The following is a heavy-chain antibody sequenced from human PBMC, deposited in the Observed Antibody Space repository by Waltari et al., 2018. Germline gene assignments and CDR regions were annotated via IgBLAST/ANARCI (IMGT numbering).Heavy chain of an antibody. CDR2: IKQDGSEK. CDR3: ARVRVAAAAHDY. V-gene: IGHV3-7*01. CDR1: GFTFSSYW. J-gene: IGHJ4*02. Sequence: EVQLVESGGGLVQPGGSLRLSCAASGFTFSSYWMSWVRQAPGKGLEWEANIKQDGSEKYYGDSVKGRFTISRDNAKNSLYLQMNSLRAEDTAVYYCARVRVAAAAHDYWGQGTLVTVSS. D-gene: IGHD6-13*01.